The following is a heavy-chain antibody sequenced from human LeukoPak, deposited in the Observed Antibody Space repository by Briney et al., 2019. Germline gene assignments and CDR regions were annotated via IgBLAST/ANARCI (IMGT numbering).Heavy chain of an antibody. Sequence: QPGGSLRLSCAASGFTFSDYYMSWIRQAPGKGLEWVANIKQDGSEKYYVDSVKGRFTISRDNAKNSLYLQMNSLRAEDTAVYYCARAYDTVTHPNDAFDIWGQGTMVTVSS. V-gene: IGHV3-7*01. CDR1: GFTFSDYY. CDR3: ARAYDTVTHPNDAFDI. D-gene: IGHD4-11*01. J-gene: IGHJ3*02. CDR2: IKQDGSEK.